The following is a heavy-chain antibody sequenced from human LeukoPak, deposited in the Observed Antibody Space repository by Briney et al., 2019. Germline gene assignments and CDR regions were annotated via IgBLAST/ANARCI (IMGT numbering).Heavy chain of an antibody. Sequence: SETLFLTCNVAGGSISSYYWSWIRQPPGKGLEWIGYIYYSGSTNYNPSLKSRGTISVDTSKNQFSLKLRSVTAADTAVYYCAGYSGYDSVFDHWGQGTLVTVSS. CDR1: GGSISSYY. D-gene: IGHD5-12*01. CDR2: IYYSGST. CDR3: AGYSGYDSVFDH. V-gene: IGHV4-59*01. J-gene: IGHJ4*02.